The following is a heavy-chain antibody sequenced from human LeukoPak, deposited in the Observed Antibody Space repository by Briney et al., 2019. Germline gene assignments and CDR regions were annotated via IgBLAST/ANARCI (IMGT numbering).Heavy chain of an antibody. D-gene: IGHD3-9*01. CDR1: GYTXTDYY. CDR3: ARDLTGRSDH. J-gene: IGHJ4*02. V-gene: IGHV1-2*02. CDR2: INPNSGGT. Sequence: ASVKASCKASGYTXTDYYMHGVRQAPGQGLEWMGWINPNSGGTNYAQSFQGRVTMTRDTSISTAYMDLSRLRSDDTAVYYCARDLTGRSDHWGQGTLVTVSS.